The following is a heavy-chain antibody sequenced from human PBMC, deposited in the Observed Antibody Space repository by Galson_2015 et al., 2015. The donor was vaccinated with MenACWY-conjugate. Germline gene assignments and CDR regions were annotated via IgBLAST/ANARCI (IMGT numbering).Heavy chain of an antibody. D-gene: IGHD1-26*01. J-gene: IGHJ4*02. Sequence: SLRLSCAASGFTLGNYWMHWVRQAPGKGLVWVSRISGNGDTITYADSVKGRFTTSRDSAKNTLYLQMDSLREEDMAVYHCTRIVEGGGRSFDYWGQGTLVTVSS. CDR1: GFTLGNYW. CDR2: ISGNGDTI. CDR3: TRIVEGGGRSFDY. V-gene: IGHV3-74*01.